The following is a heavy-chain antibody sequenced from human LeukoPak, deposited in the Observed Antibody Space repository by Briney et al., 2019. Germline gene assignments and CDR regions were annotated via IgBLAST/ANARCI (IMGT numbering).Heavy chain of an antibody. CDR3: ARGARRAAGVGWAAFDI. Sequence: ASVKVSCKASGYTFTGYYMHWVRQAPGQGLEWMGIINPSGGSTSYAQKFQGRVTMTRDTSTSTVYMELSSLRSEDTAVYYCARGARRAAGVGWAAFDIWGQGTMVTVSS. J-gene: IGHJ3*02. CDR1: GYTFTGYY. CDR2: INPSGGST. D-gene: IGHD6-25*01. V-gene: IGHV1-46*03.